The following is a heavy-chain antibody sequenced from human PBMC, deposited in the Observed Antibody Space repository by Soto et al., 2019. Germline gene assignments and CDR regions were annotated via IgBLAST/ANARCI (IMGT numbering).Heavy chain of an antibody. V-gene: IGHV1-69*02. D-gene: IGHD2-21*02. Sequence: QVQLVQSGAEVKKPGSSVKVSCKASGGTFSSYTISWVRQAPGQGLEWMGRIIPILGIANYAQKFQGRVTXTTDYSXXTAYMELSSLRSEDTAVYYCARDDGLAYCGGDCYSWGQGTLVTVSS. CDR1: GGTFSSYT. CDR2: IIPILGIA. J-gene: IGHJ4*02. CDR3: ARDDGLAYCGGDCYS.